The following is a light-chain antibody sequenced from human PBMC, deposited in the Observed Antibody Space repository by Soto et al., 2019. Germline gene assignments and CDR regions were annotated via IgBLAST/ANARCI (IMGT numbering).Light chain of an antibody. J-gene: IGKJ2*01. Sequence: DIQMTQSPSSLSASVGDRVTITCRASQSISSYLNWYQQKPGKAPKLLIYAASSLQSGVPSRFSGSGSGTDFNLTISSLPTEDFATYYCQQSYSTPRTCGQGTKLEIK. CDR3: QQSYSTPRT. CDR1: QSISSY. CDR2: AAS. V-gene: IGKV1-39*01.